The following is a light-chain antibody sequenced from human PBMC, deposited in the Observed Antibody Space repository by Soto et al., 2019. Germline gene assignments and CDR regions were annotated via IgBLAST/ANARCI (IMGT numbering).Light chain of an antibody. CDR1: NSNIGSNT. CDR2: SNN. V-gene: IGLV1-44*01. CDR3: AAWDDSLNGLV. Sequence: QSVLTQPPSASGTPGLRVTISCSGSNSNIGSNTVSWYQQLPGTAPKLLIYSNNQRPAGVPDRFSGSKSGTSASLAIGGLQSEDEADYYCAAWDDSLNGLVFGGGTKLTVL. J-gene: IGLJ3*02.